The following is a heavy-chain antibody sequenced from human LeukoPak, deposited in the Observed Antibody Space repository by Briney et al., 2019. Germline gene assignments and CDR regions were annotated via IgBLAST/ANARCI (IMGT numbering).Heavy chain of an antibody. CDR2: ISSSSSYI. V-gene: IGHV3-21*01. J-gene: IGHJ3*02. CDR3: ARDSNTVGAFDI. Sequence: PGGSLRLSCAASGFTFSSYSMNWVRQAPGKGLEWASSISSSSSYIYYADSVKGRSTTSRDNAKNSLYLQMNSLRAEDTAVYYCARDSNTVGAFDIWGQGTMVTVSS. CDR1: GFTFSSYS. D-gene: IGHD4-17*01.